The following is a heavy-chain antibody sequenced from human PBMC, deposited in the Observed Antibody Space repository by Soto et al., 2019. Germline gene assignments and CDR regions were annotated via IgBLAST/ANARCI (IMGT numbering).Heavy chain of an antibody. CDR2: INHSGST. Sequence: TSETLSLTCAVYGGSFSGYYWSWIRQPPGKGLEWIGEINHSGSTNYNPSLKSRVTISVDTSKNQFSLKLSSVTAADTAVYYCARATPTVKHNFDYWGQGTLVTVSS. V-gene: IGHV4-34*01. D-gene: IGHD5-18*01. J-gene: IGHJ4*02. CDR3: ARATPTVKHNFDY. CDR1: GGSFSGYY.